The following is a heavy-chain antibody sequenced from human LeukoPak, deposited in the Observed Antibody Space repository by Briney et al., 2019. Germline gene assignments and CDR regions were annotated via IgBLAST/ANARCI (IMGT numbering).Heavy chain of an antibody. CDR3: ARDTIDYDFWSGYSNWFDP. D-gene: IGHD3-3*01. V-gene: IGHV4-4*07. J-gene: IGHJ5*02. CDR2: IYTSGST. CDR1: GGSISSYY. Sequence: SETLSLTCTVSGGSISSYYWSWIRQPAGKGPEWIGRIYTSGSTNYNPSLKSRVTMSVDTSKNQFSLKLSSVTAADTAVYYCARDTIDYDFWSGYSNWFDPWGQGTLVTVSS.